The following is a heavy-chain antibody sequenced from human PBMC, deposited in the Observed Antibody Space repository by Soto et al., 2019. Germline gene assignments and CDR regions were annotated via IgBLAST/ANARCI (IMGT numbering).Heavy chain of an antibody. CDR2: ISVYNGKT. CDR1: GYTFTSSG. D-gene: IGHD3-3*01. Sequence: QVQLVQSGAEVKKPGPSVKVSCKASGYTFTSSGIIWVRQAPGKGLEGMGWISVYNGKTNYAQNLQGRLTLTTDTSTSTAYMELRSLRSDDTAVYYCARDPTYYDFWSGDNRFDPWGQGTLVTVSS. J-gene: IGHJ5*02. V-gene: IGHV1-18*04. CDR3: ARDPTYYDFWSGDNRFDP.